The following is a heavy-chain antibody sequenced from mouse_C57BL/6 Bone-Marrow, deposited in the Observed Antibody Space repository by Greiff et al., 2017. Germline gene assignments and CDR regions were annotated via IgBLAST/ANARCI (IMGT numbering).Heavy chain of an antibody. V-gene: IGHV1-81*01. CDR2: IYPRSGDT. CDR1: GYTFTSYG. J-gene: IGHJ2*01. Sequence: QVQLKESGAELARPGASVKLSCKASGYTFTSYGISWVKQRTGQGLEWIGEIYPRSGDTYYNEKFKGKATLTADKSSSTAYMQLRSLTSEDSAVYFWTNTTVVDPFDYWGQGTTLTGSS. D-gene: IGHD1-1*01. CDR3: TNTTVVDPFDY.